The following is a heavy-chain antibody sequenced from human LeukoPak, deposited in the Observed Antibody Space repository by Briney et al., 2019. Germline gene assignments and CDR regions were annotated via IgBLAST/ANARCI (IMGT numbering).Heavy chain of an antibody. Sequence: GGSLRLSCAASGFTFDDYAMHWVRRAPGKGLEWVSGISWNSGSTGYADSVKGRFTISRDNAKNSLYLQMNSLRAEDTALYYCAKDKVGATSGYYFDYWGQGALVTVSS. V-gene: IGHV3-9*01. CDR2: ISWNSGST. CDR3: AKDKVGATSGYYFDY. J-gene: IGHJ4*02. D-gene: IGHD1-26*01. CDR1: GFTFDDYA.